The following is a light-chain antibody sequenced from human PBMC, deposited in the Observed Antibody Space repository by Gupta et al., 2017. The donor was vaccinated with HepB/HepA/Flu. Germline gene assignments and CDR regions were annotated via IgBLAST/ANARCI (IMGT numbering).Light chain of an antibody. CDR3: QAWDSGAAV. CDR2: QDT. V-gene: IGLV3-1*01. Sequence: SYEVTQSPSVSVSPGQPASLTCSGDKLGDKYASWYQQRPGQSPVLVIYQDTKRPSGIPERFSASNSGNTATLTISRTQAMDEADYYCQAWDSGAAVFGGGTKLIVL. CDR1: KLGDKY. J-gene: IGLJ2*01.